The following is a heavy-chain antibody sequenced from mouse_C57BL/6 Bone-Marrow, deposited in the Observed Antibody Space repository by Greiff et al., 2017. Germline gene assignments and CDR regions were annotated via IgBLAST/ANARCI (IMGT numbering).Heavy chain of an antibody. J-gene: IGHJ2*01. V-gene: IGHV2-5*01. Sequence: VKLMESGPGLVQPSQSLSITCTVSGFSLTSYGVHWVRQSPGKGLEWLGVIWRGGSTDYNAAFMSRLSITKDNSKSQVFFKMNSLQADDTAIYYCAKTADGSHYCDYWGQGTTLTVSS. CDR2: IWRGGST. D-gene: IGHD2-3*01. CDR1: GFSLTSYG. CDR3: AKTADGSHYCDY.